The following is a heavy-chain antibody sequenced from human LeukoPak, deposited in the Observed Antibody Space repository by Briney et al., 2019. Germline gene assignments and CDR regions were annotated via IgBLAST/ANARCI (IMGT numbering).Heavy chain of an antibody. Sequence: GGSLRLSCAASGFTFEDYGMSWVRQAPGKGLEWVAVISYDGSNKYYADSVKGRFTISRDNSKNTLYLQMNSLRAEDTAVYYCAAYGSGSPPYHFDYWGQGTLVTVSS. V-gene: IGHV3-30*03. J-gene: IGHJ4*02. CDR1: GFTFEDYG. D-gene: IGHD3-10*01. CDR3: AAYGSGSPPYHFDY. CDR2: ISYDGSNK.